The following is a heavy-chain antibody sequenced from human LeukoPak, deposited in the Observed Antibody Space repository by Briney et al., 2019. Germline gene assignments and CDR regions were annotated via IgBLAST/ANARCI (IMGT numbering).Heavy chain of an antibody. Sequence: GASVKLSRKASGYTFTSYDINWVRQATGQGLEWMGWMNPNSGNTGYAQKSQGRVTMTRNTSISTAYMELGSLRCEDTAVYYCARGGVYDILTGYGTWVDDDAFDIWGQGTMVTVSS. CDR2: MNPNSGNT. CDR1: GYTFTSYD. V-gene: IGHV1-8*01. J-gene: IGHJ3*02. CDR3: ARGGVYDILTGYGTWVDDDAFDI. D-gene: IGHD3-9*01.